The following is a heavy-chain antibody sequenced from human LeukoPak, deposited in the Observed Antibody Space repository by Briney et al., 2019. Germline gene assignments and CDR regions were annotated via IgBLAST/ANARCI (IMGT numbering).Heavy chain of an antibody. CDR1: GFTFSSYG. CDR3: AKIHGYSGYVAFDY. Sequence: PGGSLRLSCAASGFTFSSYGMHWVRQAPGKGLEWVAVISYDGSNKYYADSVRGRFTISRDNSKNTLYLQMNSLRAEDTAVYYCAKIHGYSGYVAFDYWGQGTLVTVSS. D-gene: IGHD5-12*01. V-gene: IGHV3-30*18. CDR2: ISYDGSNK. J-gene: IGHJ4*02.